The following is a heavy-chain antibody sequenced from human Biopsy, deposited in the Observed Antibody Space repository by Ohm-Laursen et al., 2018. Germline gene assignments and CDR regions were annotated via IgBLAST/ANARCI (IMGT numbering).Heavy chain of an antibody. Sequence: GASVKVSCKASGYTFTSYDITWVRQASGQGPEWIGWLNPVSGNSNFGQKFRGRVTVTSDTSISTAYMELSGLTSDDTATYYCEGAVRNQLLTDPWGQGTLVTVTS. J-gene: IGHJ5*02. CDR2: LNPVSGNS. CDR1: GYTFTSYD. CDR3: EGAVRNQLLTDP. V-gene: IGHV1-8*01. D-gene: IGHD1-7*01.